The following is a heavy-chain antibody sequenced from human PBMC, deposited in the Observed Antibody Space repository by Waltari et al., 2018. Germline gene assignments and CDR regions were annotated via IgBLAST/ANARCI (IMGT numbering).Heavy chain of an antibody. D-gene: IGHD3-22*01. Sequence: QVQLVQSGSELTRPGASVTVSCKASGYTFVTYALHWVRQAPGQGLEWMGWIHTNTGKPTYAQGFTGRFVFSMDTSVSTAYLQINSLDAEDTAVYYCARSHYYDTLGYYDYWGQGTLVTVSS. CDR2: IHTNTGKP. J-gene: IGHJ4*02. CDR3: ARSHYYDTLGYYDY. V-gene: IGHV7-4-1*02. CDR1: GYTFVTYA.